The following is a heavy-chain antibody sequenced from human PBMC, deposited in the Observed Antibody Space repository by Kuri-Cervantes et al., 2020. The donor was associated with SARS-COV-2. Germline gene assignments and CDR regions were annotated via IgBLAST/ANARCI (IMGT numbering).Heavy chain of an antibody. J-gene: IGHJ4*02. CDR1: GFTFSSYS. CDR2: ISSSSSYI. D-gene: IGHD7-27*01. Sequence: GGSLRLSCAASGFTFSSYSMNRVRQAPGKGLEWVSSISSSSSYIYYADSVKGRFTISRDNAKDSLYLQMNSLRAEDTAVYYCARGELGISDYWGQGTLVTVSS. V-gene: IGHV3-21*01. CDR3: ARGELGISDY.